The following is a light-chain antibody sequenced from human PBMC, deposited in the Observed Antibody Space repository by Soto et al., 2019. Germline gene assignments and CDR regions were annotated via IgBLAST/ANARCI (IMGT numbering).Light chain of an antibody. V-gene: IGLV2-8*01. CDR2: EVS. J-gene: IGLJ1*01. CDR1: SSDVGGYNY. CDR3: SSYAGSNNLEV. Sequence: QSALTQPPSASGSPGQSVTISCTGTSSDVGGYNYVSWYQQHPGKAPKLMIYEVSKRPSGVPDRFSGSKSGNTASLTVSGLQAEDEADYYFSSYAGSNNLEVFGTGTKLTVL.